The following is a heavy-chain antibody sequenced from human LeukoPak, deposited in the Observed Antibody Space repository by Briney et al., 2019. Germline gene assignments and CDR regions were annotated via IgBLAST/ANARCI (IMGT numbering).Heavy chain of an antibody. CDR2: IYYSGST. J-gene: IGHJ1*01. CDR1: GGSISSYY. D-gene: IGHD1-26*01. V-gene: IGHV4-59*08. CDR3: ARVIMGATILYFQH. Sequence: SETLSLTCTVSGGSISSYYWSWIRQPPGKGLEWIGYIYYSGSTYYNPSLKSRVTISVDTSKNQFSLKLSSVTAADTAVYYCARVIMGATILYFQHWGQGTLVTVSS.